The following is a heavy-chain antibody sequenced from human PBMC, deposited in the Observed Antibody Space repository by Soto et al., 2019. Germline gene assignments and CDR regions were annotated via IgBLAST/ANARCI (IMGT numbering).Heavy chain of an antibody. D-gene: IGHD3-3*01. V-gene: IGHV3-48*02. CDR3: AREAPPGYDFWSGYYKTGCFDY. CDR1: GFTFSSYS. J-gene: IGHJ4*02. CDR2: ISSSSSTI. Sequence: HPGGSLRLSCAASGFTFSSYSMNWVRQAPGKGLEWVSYISSSSSTIYYADSVKGRFTISRDNAKNSLYLQMNSLRDEDTAVYYCAREAPPGYDFWSGYYKTGCFDYWGQGTLVTVSS.